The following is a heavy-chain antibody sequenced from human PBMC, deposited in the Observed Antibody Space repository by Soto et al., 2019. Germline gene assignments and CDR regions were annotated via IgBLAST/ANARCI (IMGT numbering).Heavy chain of an antibody. CDR1: GGSISSSSYY. Sequence: PSETLSLTCTVSGGSISSSSYYWGWIRQPPGKGLEWIGSINHSGSTNYNPSLKSRVTISVDTSKNQFSLKLSSVTAADTAVYYCAITSMEDDYWGQGTLVTVSS. CDR3: AITSMEDDY. J-gene: IGHJ4*02. CDR2: INHSGST. D-gene: IGHD3-10*01. V-gene: IGHV4-39*07.